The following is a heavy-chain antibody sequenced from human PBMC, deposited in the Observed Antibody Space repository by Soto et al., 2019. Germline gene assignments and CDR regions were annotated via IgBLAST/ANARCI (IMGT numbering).Heavy chain of an antibody. J-gene: IGHJ6*03. Sequence: QVQLQESGPGLVKPSQTLSLTCTVSGGFISSGDYYWNWIRQLPGKGLEWIGYIEHSGSSFYNPSRKSRVALALDTYKNQFSLKLNSVTAADTAVYYCAREVVPATVDFYYYYIDFWGKGTTVTVSS. D-gene: IGHD2-2*01. V-gene: IGHV4-31*03. CDR2: IEHSGSS. CDR3: AREVVPATVDFYYYYIDF. CDR1: GGFISSGDYY.